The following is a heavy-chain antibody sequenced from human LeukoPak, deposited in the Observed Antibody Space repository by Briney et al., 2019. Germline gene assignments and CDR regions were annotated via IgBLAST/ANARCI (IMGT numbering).Heavy chain of an antibody. Sequence: AGGSLRLSCAASGFTFTSYSMNWVRQAPGKGLEWVSTISGGGGSTYYADSVKGRFTISRDNSKDTLYLQMNSLRAEDTAVYYCVKSRSGYPDWFDPWGQGTLVTVSS. D-gene: IGHD3-10*01. J-gene: IGHJ5*02. CDR3: VKSRSGYPDWFDP. CDR1: GFTFTSYS. V-gene: IGHV3-23*01. CDR2: ISGGGGST.